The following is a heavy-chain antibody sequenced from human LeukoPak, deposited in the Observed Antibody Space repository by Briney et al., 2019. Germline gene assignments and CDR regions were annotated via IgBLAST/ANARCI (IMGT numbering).Heavy chain of an antibody. V-gene: IGHV3-20*04. D-gene: IGHD3-22*01. CDR1: GFTFSSYG. J-gene: IGHJ6*03. Sequence: PGGSLRLSCAASGFTFSSYGMSWVRQAPGKGLEGVSGINSKGGSTGYADSVKGRFTISRDNAKNSLYLQMNSLRAEDTALYYCARDTNYYDSSGYPNYYYYYMDVWGKGTTVTVSS. CDR3: ARDTNYYDSSGYPNYYYYYMDV. CDR2: INSKGGST.